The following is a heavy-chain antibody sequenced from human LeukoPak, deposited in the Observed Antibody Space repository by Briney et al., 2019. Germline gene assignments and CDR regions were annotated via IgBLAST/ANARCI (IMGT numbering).Heavy chain of an antibody. CDR1: GASISGSGYY. CDR3: VRSGGYGLIDY. CDR2: IYYTGST. D-gene: IGHD6-19*01. J-gene: IGHJ4*02. Sequence: PSETLSLTCAVSGASISGSGYYLGWIRQPPGKGLEWIGNIYYTGSTYYNASLQCRVTISIDMSKNQFSLRLSSVTAADTAMYYCVRSGGYGLIDYWGQGTLVTVSS. V-gene: IGHV4-39*01.